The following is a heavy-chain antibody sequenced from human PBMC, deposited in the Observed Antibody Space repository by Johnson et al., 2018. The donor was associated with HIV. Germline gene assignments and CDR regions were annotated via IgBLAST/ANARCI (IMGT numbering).Heavy chain of an antibody. CDR3: ARHGSGGGTYYNFWSGPSAWADI. Sequence: VQLVESGGGLVQPGRSLRLSCSGSGFTFDDYAMHWVRQAPGKGLEWVSLISWDGGSTYYADSVKGRFTISRDNSTNSLYLQMNSLRAEDTALYYCARHGSGGGTYYNFWSGPSAWADIWGQGTMVTVSS. D-gene: IGHD3-3*01. J-gene: IGHJ3*02. V-gene: IGHV3-43D*03. CDR2: ISWDGGST. CDR1: GFTFDDYA.